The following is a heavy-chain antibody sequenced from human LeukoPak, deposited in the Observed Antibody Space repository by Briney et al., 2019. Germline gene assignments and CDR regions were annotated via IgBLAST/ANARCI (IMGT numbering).Heavy chain of an antibody. CDR2: ISYDGSNK. D-gene: IGHD6-13*01. V-gene: IGHV3-30*18. Sequence: GGSLRLSCAASGFTFSSYGMHWVRQAPGKELEWGAVISYDGSNKYYADSVKGRFTISRDNSKNTLYLQMNSLRAEDTAVYYCANKIAAADYYYCMDVWGKGTTVTVSS. J-gene: IGHJ6*03. CDR1: GFTFSSYG. CDR3: ANKIAAADYYYCMDV.